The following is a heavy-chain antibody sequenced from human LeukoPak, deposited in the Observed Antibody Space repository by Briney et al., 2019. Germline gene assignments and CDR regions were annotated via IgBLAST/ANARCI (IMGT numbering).Heavy chain of an antibody. CDR2: IYTSGST. CDR3: ARSLSYYYDAFDI. V-gene: IGHV4-61*02. CDR1: GGSISSGSYY. D-gene: IGHD3-10*01. J-gene: IGHJ3*02. Sequence: PSETLSLTCTVSGGSISSGSYYWSWIRQPAGKGLEWIGRIYTSGSTNYNPSLKSRVKISVDTSKNQFSLKLSSVTAEDTAVYYCARSLSYYYDAFDIWGQGTMVTVSS.